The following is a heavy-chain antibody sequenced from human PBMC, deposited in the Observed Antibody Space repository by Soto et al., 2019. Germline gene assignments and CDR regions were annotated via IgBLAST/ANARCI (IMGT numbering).Heavy chain of an antibody. Sequence: QVQLQESGPGLVKPPQTLSLTCTVSGASIRSGGFYWSWIRQHPEKGLEWIGYFYYSGNDYYNPSLRSRLTISGDASKNQFSLNLSSVTAADTAVYFCARAMGAVNYFDYWGQGILVTVSS. V-gene: IGHV4-31*03. CDR3: ARAMGAVNYFDY. J-gene: IGHJ4*02. CDR1: GASIRSGGFY. CDR2: FYYSGND. D-gene: IGHD3-10*01.